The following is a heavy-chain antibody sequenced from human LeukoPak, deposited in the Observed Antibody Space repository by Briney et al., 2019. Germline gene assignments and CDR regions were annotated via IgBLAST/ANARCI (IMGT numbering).Heavy chain of an antibody. CDR2: IIPIFGTA. Sequence: ASVKVSCKASGGTFSSYAISWVRQAPGQGLEWMGGIIPIFGTANYAQKFQGRVTITADESTGTAYMELSSLRSEDTAVYYCARVSYGGNSLHNWFDPWGQGTLVTVSS. V-gene: IGHV1-69*13. J-gene: IGHJ5*02. CDR3: ARVSYGGNSLHNWFDP. D-gene: IGHD4-23*01. CDR1: GGTFSSYA.